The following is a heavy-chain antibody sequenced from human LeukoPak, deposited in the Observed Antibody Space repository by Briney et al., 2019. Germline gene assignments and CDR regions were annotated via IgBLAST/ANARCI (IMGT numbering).Heavy chain of an antibody. CDR1: GGSISPYY. CDR3: ARVGDWNDLVY. V-gene: IGHV4-59*01. Sequence: SETLSLTCTVSGGSISPYYWSWIRQTPGKGLEWIGYILYSGTTTNYNPSLKSRVTISVDTSKNQFSLKLSSVTAADTAVYYCARVGDWNDLVYWGQGTLVTVSS. CDR2: ILYSGTTT. D-gene: IGHD1-1*01. J-gene: IGHJ4*02.